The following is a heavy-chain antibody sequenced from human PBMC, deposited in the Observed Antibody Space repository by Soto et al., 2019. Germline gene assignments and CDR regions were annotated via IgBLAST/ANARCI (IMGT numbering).Heavy chain of an antibody. V-gene: IGHV3-23*01. J-gene: IGHJ4*02. CDR1: GFTFSSNA. Sequence: EVQLLESGGGFVQPGGSLRLSCAASGFTFSSNAMSWVRQAPGKGLEWVSGLSGSGGITYYADSVKGRFTISRDNSTNTLYLQMNSLRAEDTAVYYCAKELKGIDSRYYFDYWGQGTLVTVSS. CDR3: AKELKGIDSRYYFDY. D-gene: IGHD6-13*01. CDR2: LSGSGGIT.